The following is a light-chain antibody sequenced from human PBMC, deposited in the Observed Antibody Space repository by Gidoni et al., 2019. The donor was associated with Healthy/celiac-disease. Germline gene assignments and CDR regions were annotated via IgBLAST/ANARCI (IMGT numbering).Light chain of an antibody. CDR3: CSYAGSSSG. CDR1: SSDVGSYNL. V-gene: IGLV2-23*02. J-gene: IGLJ3*02. Sequence: QSALTQPASVSGSPGQSITISCTGTSSDVGSYNLVSWYHQHPGKAPKLMIYEVSKRPSGVSNRFSGSKSGNTASLTISGLQAEDEADYYCCSYAGSSSGFGGGTKLTVL. CDR2: EVS.